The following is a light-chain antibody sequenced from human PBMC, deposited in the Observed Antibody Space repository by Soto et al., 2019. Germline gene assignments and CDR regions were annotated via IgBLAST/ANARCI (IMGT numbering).Light chain of an antibody. J-gene: IGKJ2*01. CDR2: DAS. V-gene: IGKV3-11*01. Sequence: EIVLTQSPATLSLSPGERATLSCRASQSVSSYLAWYQQKPGQAPRLLIYDASNRATGIPARFSGSGSGTDFTLTISSLEHEDVAVYYCQQRSNWPPLTFGQGTKLEIK. CDR1: QSVSSY. CDR3: QQRSNWPPLT.